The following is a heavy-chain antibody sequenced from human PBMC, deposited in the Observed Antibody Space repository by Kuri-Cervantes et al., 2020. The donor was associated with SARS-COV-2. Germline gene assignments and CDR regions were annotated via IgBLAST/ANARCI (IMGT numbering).Heavy chain of an antibody. V-gene: IGHV3-15*01. CDR2: IKSKTDGGTT. CDR1: GFTFSNAW. CDR3: TTGRDYGIVVITDYFDY. Sequence: GGSLRLSCAASGFTFSNAWMSWVRQAPGKGLEWVGRIKSKTDGGTTDYAAPVKGRFTISRDDSKNTLYLQMNSLKTEDTAVYYCTTGRDYGIVVITDYFDYWGQGTLVTVSS. D-gene: IGHD3-22*01. J-gene: IGHJ4*02.